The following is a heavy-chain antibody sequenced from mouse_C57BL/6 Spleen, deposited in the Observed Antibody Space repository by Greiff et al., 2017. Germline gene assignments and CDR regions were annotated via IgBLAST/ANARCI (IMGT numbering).Heavy chain of an antibody. V-gene: IGHV1-64*01. CDR3: ARLLDGYHAMDY. D-gene: IGHD2-3*01. CDR1: GYTFTSYW. Sequence: QVQLQQPGAELVKPGASVKLSCKASGYTFTSYWMHWVKQRPGQGLEWIGMIHPNSGSTNYNEKFKSKATLTVDKSSSTAYMQLSRLTSEDSAVYYCARLLDGYHAMDYWGQGTSVTVSS. J-gene: IGHJ4*01. CDR2: IHPNSGST.